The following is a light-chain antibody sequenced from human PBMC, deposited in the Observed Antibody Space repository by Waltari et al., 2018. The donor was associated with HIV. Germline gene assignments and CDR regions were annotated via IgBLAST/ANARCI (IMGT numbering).Light chain of an antibody. V-gene: IGLV1-44*01. Sequence: QSVLHQSPSASGTPGQRVIISCSGRSSNIGSNTVTWYQQFPGTAPKLLIYSYGQRPSGVPERFSGSKSATSASLAISGLRSEDEADYYCATWDDSLNAWVFGGGTKLTVL. J-gene: IGLJ3*02. CDR3: ATWDDSLNAWV. CDR2: SYG. CDR1: SSNIGSNT.